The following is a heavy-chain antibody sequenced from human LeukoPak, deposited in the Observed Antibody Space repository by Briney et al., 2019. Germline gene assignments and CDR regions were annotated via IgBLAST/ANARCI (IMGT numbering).Heavy chain of an antibody. Sequence: ASVKVSCKASGYTFSSYYMHWVRQAPGQGLEWMGMITPSDGSTNYAQKFQGRVTVTRDTSTSTVYMELSSLRSEDTAVYYCARGDDIAGTSTAEYFYYYFGMDVWGQGTTVTVSS. CDR1: GYTFSSYY. CDR2: ITPSDGST. CDR3: ARGDDIAGTSTAEYFYYYFGMDV. V-gene: IGHV1-46*01. J-gene: IGHJ6*02. D-gene: IGHD1-26*01.